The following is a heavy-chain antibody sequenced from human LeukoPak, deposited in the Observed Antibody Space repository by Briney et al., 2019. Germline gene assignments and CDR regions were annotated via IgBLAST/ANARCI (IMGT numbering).Heavy chain of an antibody. V-gene: IGHV1-18*01. D-gene: IGHD3-9*01. CDR2: ISAYNGHT. J-gene: IGHJ4*02. CDR1: GYTFTSYG. Sequence: ASVKDPCKASGYTFTSYGISWVRQAPGQGRAWMGWISAYNGHTYYIQKIRDRVTMTTDTSTRTAYMELRGLTSDDTAVYYCARSPPTGYLYYFDYWGQGTLVTVSS. CDR3: ARSPPTGYLYYFDY.